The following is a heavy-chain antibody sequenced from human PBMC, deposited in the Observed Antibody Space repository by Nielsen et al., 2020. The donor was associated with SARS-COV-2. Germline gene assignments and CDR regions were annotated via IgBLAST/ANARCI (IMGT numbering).Heavy chain of an antibody. CDR1: GGSISSGSYF. D-gene: IGHD3-10*01. Sequence: SETLSLTCVVSGGSISSGSYFWNWIRQPPGKGLEWIGHVHSSGRSNYNPSLKGRLLISVDTSKKQFSLKVDSVTAADTAVYYCARQRDEIWFGEFDWGQGTLVTVSS. V-gene: IGHV4-61*09. CDR2: VHSSGRS. CDR3: ARQRDEIWFGEFD. J-gene: IGHJ4*02.